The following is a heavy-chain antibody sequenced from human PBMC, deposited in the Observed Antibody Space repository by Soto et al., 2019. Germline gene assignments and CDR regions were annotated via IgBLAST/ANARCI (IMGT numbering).Heavy chain of an antibody. CDR3: ARNNDYGGNYGNDAFDI. D-gene: IGHD4-17*01. J-gene: IGHJ3*02. Sequence: GGSLRLSCAASGFTFSSYSMNWVRQVPGKGLEWVSSISSSSSYIYYADSVKGRFTISRDNAKNSLYLQMNSLRAEDTAVYYCARNNDYGGNYGNDAFDIWGQGTMVTVSS. CDR2: ISSSSSYI. V-gene: IGHV3-21*01. CDR1: GFTFSSYS.